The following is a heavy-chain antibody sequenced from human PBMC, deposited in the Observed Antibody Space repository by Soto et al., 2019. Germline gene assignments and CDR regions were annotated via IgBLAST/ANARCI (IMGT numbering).Heavy chain of an antibody. CDR2: INHSGST. Sequence: SETLSLTCAVYGGSFSGYYWSWIRQPPGKGLEWIGEINHSGSTNYNPSLKSRVTISVDTSKNQFSLKLSSLRAEDTALYYCARHGGTPDLYFDYWGQGTPVTVSS. V-gene: IGHV4-34*01. J-gene: IGHJ4*02. D-gene: IGHD3-16*01. CDR3: ARHGGTPDLYFDY. CDR1: GGSFSGYY.